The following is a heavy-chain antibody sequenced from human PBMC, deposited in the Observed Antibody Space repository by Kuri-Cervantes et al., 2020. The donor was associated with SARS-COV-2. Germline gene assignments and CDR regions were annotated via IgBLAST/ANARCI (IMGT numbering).Heavy chain of an antibody. V-gene: IGHV3-53*04. CDR3: ARASSGFQH. J-gene: IGHJ1*01. CDR1: GFTFGDYA. D-gene: IGHD3-22*01. CDR2: IYSGGST. Sequence: VGSLRLSCTASGFTFGDYAMSWFRQAPGKGLEWVSVIYSGGSTYYADSVKGRFTISRHNSKNTLYLQMNSLRAEDTAVYYCARASSGFQHWGQGTLVTVSS.